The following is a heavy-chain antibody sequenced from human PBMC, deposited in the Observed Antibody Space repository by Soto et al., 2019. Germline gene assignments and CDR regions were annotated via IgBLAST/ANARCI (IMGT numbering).Heavy chain of an antibody. D-gene: IGHD1-1*01. CDR2: IIYIFGTA. Sequence: GASVKVSCKVSGGTFSSYAISWVRQAPGQGLEWLGEIIYIFGTAMYAQKFQGRVTIIADESASTAYMELSSLRSDDTAVYYCARGGKERFRGSGMDVWGQGTTVTVSS. CDR3: ARGGKERFRGSGMDV. V-gene: IGHV1-69*13. J-gene: IGHJ6*02. CDR1: GGTFSSYA.